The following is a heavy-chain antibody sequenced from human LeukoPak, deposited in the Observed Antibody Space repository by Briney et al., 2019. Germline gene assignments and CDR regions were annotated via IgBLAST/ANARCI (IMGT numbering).Heavy chain of an antibody. J-gene: IGHJ4*02. CDR2: IYHSGST. V-gene: IGHV4-38-2*01. D-gene: IGHD2-2*01. Sequence: SETLSLTCAVSGYSISSGYYWGWIRQPPGKGLEWIGSIYHSGSTYYNPSLKSRVTISVDTSKNQFSLKLSSVTAADTAVYYCARHSGVVVPAAMGILDYWGQGTLVTVSS. CDR1: GYSISSGYY. CDR3: ARHSGVVVPAAMGILDY.